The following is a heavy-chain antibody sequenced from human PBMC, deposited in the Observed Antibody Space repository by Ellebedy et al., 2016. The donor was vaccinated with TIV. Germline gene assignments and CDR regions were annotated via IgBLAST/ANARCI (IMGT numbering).Heavy chain of an antibody. J-gene: IGHJ4*02. CDR1: GESSSNDY. V-gene: IGHV4-34*12. CDR3: ARPLGGGRAYNYGHDY. Sequence: SETLSLTXGVYGESSSNDYWSWFRQSPGKGLEWIGEIIQGGRTLYNPSLKGRVSLSKDTSKKQFSLKLSSVTAADTAVYYCARPLGGGRAYNYGHDYWGQGTLVTVSS. D-gene: IGHD5-18*01. CDR2: IIQGGRT.